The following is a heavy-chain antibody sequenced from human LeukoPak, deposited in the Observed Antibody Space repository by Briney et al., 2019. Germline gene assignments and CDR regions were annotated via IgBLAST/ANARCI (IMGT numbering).Heavy chain of an antibody. D-gene: IGHD6-13*01. CDR3: ARVEFYSSSWYPRERGVEAFDI. CDR1: GFTFSSYG. Sequence: GGSLRLSCAASGFTFSSYGMHWVRQAPGKGLEWVAFIRYDGSNKYYADSVKGRFTISRDNSKNTLYLQMNSLRAEDTAVYYCARVEFYSSSWYPRERGVEAFDIWGQGTMVTVSS. CDR2: IRYDGSNK. V-gene: IGHV3-30*02. J-gene: IGHJ3*02.